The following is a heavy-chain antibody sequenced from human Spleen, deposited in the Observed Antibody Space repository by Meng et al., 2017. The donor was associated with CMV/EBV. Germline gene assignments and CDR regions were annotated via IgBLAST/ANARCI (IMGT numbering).Heavy chain of an antibody. CDR3: ARGRVIFGVVITTYYYYGMDV. J-gene: IGHJ6*02. CDR2: IYYSGST. D-gene: IGHD3-3*01. Sequence: SETLSLTCTVSGGSISGSYWSWIRQSPGKGLEWIGYIYYSGSTNYSPSLKSRVTISLDTSKNQFSLKLSSVTAADTAVYYCARGRVIFGVVITTYYYYGMDVWGQGTTVTVSS. CDR1: GGSISGSY. V-gene: IGHV4-59*01.